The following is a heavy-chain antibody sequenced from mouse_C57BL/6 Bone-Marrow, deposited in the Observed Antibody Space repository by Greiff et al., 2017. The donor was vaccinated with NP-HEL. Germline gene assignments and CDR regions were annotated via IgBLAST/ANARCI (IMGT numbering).Heavy chain of an antibody. CDR3: ARPYYGRGYFDV. J-gene: IGHJ1*03. CDR1: GFTFSSYG. CDR2: ISSGGSYT. Sequence: EVMLVESGGDLVKPGGSLKLSCAASGFTFSSYGMSWVRQTPDKRLEWVATISSGGSYTYSPDSVKGRFTISRYNAKNTLYLQMSSLKSEDTAMYYCARPYYGRGYFDVWGTGTTVTVSS. V-gene: IGHV5-6*01. D-gene: IGHD1-1*01.